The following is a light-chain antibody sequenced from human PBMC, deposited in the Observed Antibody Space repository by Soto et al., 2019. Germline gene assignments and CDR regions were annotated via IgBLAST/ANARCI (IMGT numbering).Light chain of an antibody. Sequence: EIVLTQSPGTLSLSPGERATLSCRASQSVRSTYLAWYLQRPGQSPRLLIYGASNRATGIPHRFSGSGSGTDFTLTISKLEPEDFAVYYCQQYGSSPYTFGQGTKVEIK. CDR3: QQYGSSPYT. V-gene: IGKV3-20*01. CDR2: GAS. J-gene: IGKJ2*01. CDR1: QSVRSTY.